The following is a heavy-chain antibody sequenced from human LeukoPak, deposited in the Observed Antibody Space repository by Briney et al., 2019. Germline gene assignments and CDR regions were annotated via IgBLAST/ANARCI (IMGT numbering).Heavy chain of an antibody. CDR3: ARVIFKSYGMDV. D-gene: IGHD3-16*02. Sequence: GGSLRLSCAASGFTFTTYSMCWVRQAPGKGLEWVSSISSDSSYIYYADSVKGRFTISRDNAKNSLYLQMNSLRAEDTAMYYCARVIFKSYGMDVWGQGATVTVSS. J-gene: IGHJ6*02. CDR1: GFTFTTYS. V-gene: IGHV3-21*01. CDR2: ISSDSSYI.